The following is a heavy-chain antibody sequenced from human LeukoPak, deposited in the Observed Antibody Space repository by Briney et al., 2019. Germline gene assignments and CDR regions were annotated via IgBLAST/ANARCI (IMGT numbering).Heavy chain of an antibody. Sequence: GGSLRLSCAASGFTFSSYAMGWVRQAPGKGLEWVSGISDSGGRTYYADSVKGRFTISRDNSKNTVYLQMDSLRAEDTAVYYCAKGSSSSSRADAFDIWGQGTMVTVSS. V-gene: IGHV3-23*01. J-gene: IGHJ3*02. D-gene: IGHD6-6*01. CDR1: GFTFSSYA. CDR2: ISDSGGRT. CDR3: AKGSSSSSRADAFDI.